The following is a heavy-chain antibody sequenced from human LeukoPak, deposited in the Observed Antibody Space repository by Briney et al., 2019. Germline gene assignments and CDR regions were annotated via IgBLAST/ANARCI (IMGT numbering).Heavy chain of an antibody. Sequence: ASVKVSCEASGYTFTAYYMHWVRQAPGQGLEWMGWINPNSGGTNYARKFQGGVTLTWDTSISTAYMDLSSLRSDDTAVYYCAKSGTSWESDYYYYMDVWGKGTTVTVSS. D-gene: IGHD2-2*01. CDR2: INPNSGGT. CDR3: AKSGTSWESDYYYYMDV. J-gene: IGHJ6*03. CDR1: GYTFTAYY. V-gene: IGHV1-2*02.